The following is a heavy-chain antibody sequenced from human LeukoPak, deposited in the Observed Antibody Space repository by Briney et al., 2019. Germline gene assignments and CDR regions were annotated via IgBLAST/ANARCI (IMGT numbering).Heavy chain of an antibody. CDR3: ATGLLWFGELASRYYYYMDV. D-gene: IGHD3-10*01. CDR2: IIPIFGTA. CDR1: GGTFSSYA. Sequence: GASVKVSCKASGGTFSSYAISWVRQAPGQGLEWMGGIIPIFGTANYAQKFQGRVTITADESTSTGYMELSSLRAEDTAVYYCATGLLWFGELASRYYYYMDVWGKGTTVTVSS. V-gene: IGHV1-69*13. J-gene: IGHJ6*03.